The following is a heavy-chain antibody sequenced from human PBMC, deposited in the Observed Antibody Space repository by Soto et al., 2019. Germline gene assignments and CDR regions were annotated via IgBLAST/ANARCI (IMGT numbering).Heavy chain of an antibody. J-gene: IGHJ3*02. CDR2: IYYSGST. V-gene: IGHV4-59*08. Sequence: QVQLQESGPGLVKPSETLSLTCTVSGGSISSYYWSWIRQPPGKGLEWIGHIYYSGSTNYNPSLKSRVPISVDTSKNQFSLTLSSVTAADTAVYYCARHVGCSSTSCRDAFDIWGQGTMVTVSS. CDR1: GGSISSYY. CDR3: ARHVGCSSTSCRDAFDI. D-gene: IGHD2-2*01.